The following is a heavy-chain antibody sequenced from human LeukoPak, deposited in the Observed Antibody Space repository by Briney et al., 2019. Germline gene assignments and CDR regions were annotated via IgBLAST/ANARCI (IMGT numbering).Heavy chain of an antibody. D-gene: IGHD3-16*01. CDR2: INHSGST. Sequence: SETLSLTYAVSGGSFSGYYWSWIRQPPGKGLEWIGEINHSGSTNYNPSLKSRVTISVDTSKNQFSLKLSSVTAADTAVYYCASPAPGTATRLVFFYWGQGTLVTVSS. V-gene: IGHV4-34*01. CDR3: ASPAPGTATRLVFFY. CDR1: GGSFSGYY. J-gene: IGHJ4*02.